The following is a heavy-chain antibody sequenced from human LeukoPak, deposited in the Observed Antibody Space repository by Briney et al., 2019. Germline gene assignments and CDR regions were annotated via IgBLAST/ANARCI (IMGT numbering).Heavy chain of an antibody. Sequence: GGSLRLSSAASGFTFSSYSMNWVRQAPGKGLEWVSSISSSSSYIYYADSVKGRFTISRDNSKNTLYLQMNSLRAEDTAVYYCARVAYDGRGPYGIDVWGQGTTVTVSS. J-gene: IGHJ6*02. CDR1: GFTFSSYS. V-gene: IGHV3-21*01. CDR3: ARVAYDGRGPYGIDV. D-gene: IGHD3-22*01. CDR2: ISSSSSYI.